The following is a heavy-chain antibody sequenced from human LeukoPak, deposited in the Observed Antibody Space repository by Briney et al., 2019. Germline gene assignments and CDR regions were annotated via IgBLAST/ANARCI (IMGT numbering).Heavy chain of an antibody. CDR1: GFTFSTYW. D-gene: IGHD6-13*01. CDR3: ARDSAGNDC. Sequence: PGGSLRLSCAASGFTFSTYWMSWVRQAPGKGLEWVANIKQDGSEKYYVDSVKGRFTISRDSAKNSLYLQMNSLRAEDTAMYYCARDSAGNDCWGQGTLVTVSS. V-gene: IGHV3-7*01. J-gene: IGHJ4*02. CDR2: IKQDGSEK.